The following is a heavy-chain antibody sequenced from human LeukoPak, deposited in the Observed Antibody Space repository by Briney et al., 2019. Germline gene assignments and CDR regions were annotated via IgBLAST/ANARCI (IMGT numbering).Heavy chain of an antibody. CDR3: ARLVTYYDILTGYYTPQRHFDY. CDR1: GFTFSDYY. J-gene: IGHJ4*02. Sequence: PGGTLRLSCAASGFTFSDYYMSWIRQAPGKGLEWVSYISSSGSTIYYADSVKGRFTISRDNAKNSLYLQMNSLRAEDTAVYYCARLVTYYDILTGYYTPQRHFDYWGQGTLVTVSS. V-gene: IGHV3-11*01. CDR2: ISSSGSTI. D-gene: IGHD3-9*01.